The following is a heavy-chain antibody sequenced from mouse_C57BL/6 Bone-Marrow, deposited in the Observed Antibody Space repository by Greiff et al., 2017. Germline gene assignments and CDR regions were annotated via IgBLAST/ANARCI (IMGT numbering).Heavy chain of an antibody. Sequence: EVMLVESGGGLVKPGGSLKLSCAASGFTFSSYTMSWVRQTPEKRLEWVATISGGGGNTYYPDSVKGRFTISRDNAKNTLYLQMSSLRSEDTALYYCARHGHYYGSSSWFAYWGQGTLVTVSA. J-gene: IGHJ3*01. CDR1: GFTFSSYT. V-gene: IGHV5-9*01. CDR3: ARHGHYYGSSSWFAY. D-gene: IGHD1-1*01. CDR2: ISGGGGNT.